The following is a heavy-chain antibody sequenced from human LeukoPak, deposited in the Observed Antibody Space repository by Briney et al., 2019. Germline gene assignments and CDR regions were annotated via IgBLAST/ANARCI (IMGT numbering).Heavy chain of an antibody. CDR3: ARDNYDILTGYPRGDAFDI. D-gene: IGHD3-9*01. V-gene: IGHV1-18*01. Sequence: ASVKVSCKASGYTFNTYGITWVRQAPGQGLEWMGWISGYNGKTKYAQKLQDRVTMTTDTSTSTAYVELRSLRSDDTAVYYCARDNYDILTGYPRGDAFDIWGQGTMVTVSS. CDR1: GYTFNTYG. CDR2: ISGYNGKT. J-gene: IGHJ3*02.